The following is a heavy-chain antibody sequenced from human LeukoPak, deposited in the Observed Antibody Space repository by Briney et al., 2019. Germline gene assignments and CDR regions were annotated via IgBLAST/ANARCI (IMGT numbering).Heavy chain of an antibody. Sequence: GGSLRLSCAASGFTVSSYSMNWVRQAPGKGLEWVSYISSSSSTIYYADSVKGRLTISRDNAKNSLYLQMNSLRDEDTAVYYCARHLLLWFGAAYFDYWGQGTLVSVSS. CDR2: ISSSSSTI. D-gene: IGHD3-10*01. V-gene: IGHV3-48*02. CDR3: ARHLLLWFGAAYFDY. CDR1: GFTVSSYS. J-gene: IGHJ4*02.